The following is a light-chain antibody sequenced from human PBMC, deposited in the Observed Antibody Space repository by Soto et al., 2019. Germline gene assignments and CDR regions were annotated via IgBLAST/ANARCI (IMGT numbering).Light chain of an antibody. CDR3: SSYTGSDTPYV. CDR2: EVS. CDR1: SXDVGGYDY. V-gene: IGLV2-14*01. J-gene: IGLJ1*01. Sequence: QSVLTQPASVSGSPGQSITISCTGTSXDVGGYDYVSWYQQHPGKAPKLMIYEVSNRPSGVSNRFSGSKSGDTASLTISGLQPEDEADYYCSSYTGSDTPYVFGTGTKVTVL.